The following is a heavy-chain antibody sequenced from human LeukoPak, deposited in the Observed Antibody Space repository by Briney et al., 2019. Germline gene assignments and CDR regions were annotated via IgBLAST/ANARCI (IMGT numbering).Heavy chain of an antibody. CDR1: EFSVGSNY. J-gene: IGHJ3*02. V-gene: IGHV3-53*01. CDR2: IYSGGST. D-gene: IGHD3-22*01. CDR3: AKSWNYYDSSGDDALDI. Sequence: GGSLRLSCAASEFSVGSNYMTWVRQAPGKGLEWVSLIYSGGSTYYADSVKGRFTISRDNSKNTLYLQMNSLRVEDTAVYYCAKSWNYYDSSGDDALDIWGQGTMVTVSS.